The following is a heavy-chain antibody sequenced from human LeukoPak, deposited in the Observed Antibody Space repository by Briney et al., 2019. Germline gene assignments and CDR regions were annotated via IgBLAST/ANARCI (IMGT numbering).Heavy chain of an antibody. J-gene: IGHJ5*02. V-gene: IGHV3-15*07. CDR3: ATDFYDST. CDR1: GSSFYNAW. D-gene: IGHD3-22*01. Sequence: PGGSLRLSCATSGSSFYNAWMNWVHQAPGKGLEWVGRIRSNSDGGTIDYAAPVKGRFTLSRDDSKDTLYLQMNSLQTEDTAVYYCATDFYDSTWGQGTLVTVSS. CDR2: IRSNSDGGTI.